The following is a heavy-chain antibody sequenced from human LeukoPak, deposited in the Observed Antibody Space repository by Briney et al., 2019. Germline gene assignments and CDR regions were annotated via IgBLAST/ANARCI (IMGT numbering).Heavy chain of an antibody. CDR1: GGSISSYY. V-gene: IGHV4-59*12. D-gene: IGHD2-2*01. CDR2: IYYSGST. Sequence: SETLSLTCTVSGGSISSYYWSWIRQPPGKGLEWIGYIYYSGSTNYNPSLKSRVTISVDTSKNQFSLKLSSVTAADTAVYYCARPDGRYCSSTSCPGRYYFDYWGQGTLVTVSS. J-gene: IGHJ4*02. CDR3: ARPDGRYCSSTSCPGRYYFDY.